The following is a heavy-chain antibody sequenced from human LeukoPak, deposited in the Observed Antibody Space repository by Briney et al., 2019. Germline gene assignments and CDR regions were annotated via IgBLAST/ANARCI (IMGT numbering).Heavy chain of an antibody. J-gene: IGHJ4*02. CDR2: IYYSGST. D-gene: IGHD3-9*01. Sequence: SETLSLTCTVSGGSISSYYWSWIRQPPGKGLEWIGYIYYSGSTNYNPSLKSRVTISVDTSKNQFSLKLSSVTAADTAVYYCARDPGGYDILTGYYPYYFDYWGQGTLVTVSS. V-gene: IGHV4-59*12. CDR3: ARDPGGYDILTGYYPYYFDY. CDR1: GGSISSYY.